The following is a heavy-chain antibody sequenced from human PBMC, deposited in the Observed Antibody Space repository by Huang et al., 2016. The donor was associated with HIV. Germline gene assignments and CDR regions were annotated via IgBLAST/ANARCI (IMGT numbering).Heavy chain of an antibody. CDR1: GGTCSSYA. CDR3: ARTAYSYGFRQGYNWFDP. J-gene: IGHJ5*02. CDR2: IIPIFGTA. Sequence: QVLLVQSGAEVRKPGSSVKVSCTAFGGTCSSYAISWVRQAPGQGLEWMGGIIPIFGTANYTQKFQGRVTITVDECTNTGYMELTRLTSEDTAVYYCARTAYSYGFRQGYNWFDPWGQGTPVTVSS. V-gene: IGHV1-69*13. D-gene: IGHD5-18*01.